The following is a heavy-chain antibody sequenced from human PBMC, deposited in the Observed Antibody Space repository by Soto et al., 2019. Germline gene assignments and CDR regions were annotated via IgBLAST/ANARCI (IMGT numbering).Heavy chain of an antibody. D-gene: IGHD2-15*01. CDR2: INHSGST. J-gene: IGHJ5*02. Sequence: SETLSLTCAVYGGSFSGYYWSWIRQPPGKGLEWIGEINHSGSTNYNPSLKSRVTISVDTSKNQFSLKLSSVTAADTAVYYCARARVVVAATLQWFDPLGQGTLVT. V-gene: IGHV4-34*01. CDR3: ARARVVVAATLQWFDP. CDR1: GGSFSGYY.